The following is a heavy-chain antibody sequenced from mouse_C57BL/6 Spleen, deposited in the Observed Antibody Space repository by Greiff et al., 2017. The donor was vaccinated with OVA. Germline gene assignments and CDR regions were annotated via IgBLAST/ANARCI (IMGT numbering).Heavy chain of an antibody. V-gene: IGHV5-17*01. D-gene: IGHD1-1*01. CDR2: ISSGSSTI. J-gene: IGHJ3*01. Sequence: EVQLVESGGGLVKPGGSLKLSCAASGFTFSDYGMHWVRQAPEKGLEWVAYISSGSSTIYYADTVKGRFTISRDNAKHTLFLQMTSLRSEDTAMYYCARQSLNYYGSSYPFAYWGQGTLVTVSA. CDR1: GFTFSDYG. CDR3: ARQSLNYYGSSYPFAY.